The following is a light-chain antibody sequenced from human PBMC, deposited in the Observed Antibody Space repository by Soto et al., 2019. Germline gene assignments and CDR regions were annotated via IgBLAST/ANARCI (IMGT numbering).Light chain of an antibody. CDR2: GAS. CDR1: QSVSRY. Sequence: EVVLTQSPGTLSLSPGERATLSCRASQSVSRYLAWYQQKPGQAPRLLIYGASSRATGALDRFSGSGSGTDFTLIISRLQPEDFAVYYCHQYNNWPPYTFGQGTKLEIK. CDR3: HQYNNWPPYT. J-gene: IGKJ2*01. V-gene: IGKV3-20*01.